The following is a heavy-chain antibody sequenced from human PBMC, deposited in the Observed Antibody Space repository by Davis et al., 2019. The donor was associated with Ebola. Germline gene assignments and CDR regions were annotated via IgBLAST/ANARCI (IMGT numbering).Heavy chain of an antibody. D-gene: IGHD1-26*01. J-gene: IGHJ5*02. CDR1: GFTFSSYW. CDR2: INGDGKST. CDR3: MRWSLYSGHDCDL. Sequence: HTGGSLRLSCAASGFTFSSYWIHWVRQGPGKGLVWVSRINGDGKSTSYADSVKGRFTLSRDNAKNTVYLQMNSLRAEDTAVYYCMRWSLYSGHDCDLWGQGTLVTVSS. V-gene: IGHV3-74*01.